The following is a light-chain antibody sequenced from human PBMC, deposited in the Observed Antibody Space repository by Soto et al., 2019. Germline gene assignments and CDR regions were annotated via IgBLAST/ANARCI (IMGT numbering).Light chain of an antibody. Sequence: QSALTQPPSASGSPGQSVTISCSGTSSDVGGYNYVSWYQQHPGKSPKLMISEVSKRPSGVPDRFSGSKSGNTSSLAVSGLQAEDEADYYCSSYAGSRTVFGGVTKLTVL. CDR2: EVS. V-gene: IGLV2-8*01. CDR3: SSYAGSRTV. CDR1: SSDVGGYNY. J-gene: IGLJ2*01.